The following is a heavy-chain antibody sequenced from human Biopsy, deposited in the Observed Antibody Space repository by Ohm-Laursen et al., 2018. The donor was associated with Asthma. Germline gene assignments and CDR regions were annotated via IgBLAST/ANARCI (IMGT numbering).Heavy chain of an antibody. CDR3: ARKIAARGGMGV. CDR1: GFSFSTYG. V-gene: IGHV3-33*08. J-gene: IGHJ6*02. CDR2: IWYDGRKK. Sequence: SLRLSCSASGFSFSTYGMHWVRQAPGKGLEWVSFIWYDGRKKTYADSVKGRFTISRDNSKNTLYLQMNSLRAEDTAVYYCARKIAARGGMGVWGQGTTVTVSS. D-gene: IGHD6-6*01.